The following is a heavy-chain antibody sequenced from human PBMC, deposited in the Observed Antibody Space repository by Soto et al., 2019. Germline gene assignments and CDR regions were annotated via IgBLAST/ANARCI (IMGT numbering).Heavy chain of an antibody. J-gene: IGHJ6*02. CDR1: GFTFDDYT. Sequence: GGSLRLSCAASGFTFDDYTMHWVRQAPGKGLEWVSLISWDGGSTYYADSVKGRFTISRDNSKNSLYLQMNSLRTEDTALYYCAKDFHPRYYYYGMDVWGQGTTVTVSS. CDR3: AKDFHPRYYYYGMDV. CDR2: ISWDGGST. V-gene: IGHV3-43*01.